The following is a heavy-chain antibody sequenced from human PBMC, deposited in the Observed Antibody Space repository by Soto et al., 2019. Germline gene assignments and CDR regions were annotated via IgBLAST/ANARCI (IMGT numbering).Heavy chain of an antibody. CDR1: GFTFNNYA. D-gene: IGHD2-15*01. V-gene: IGHV3-23*01. J-gene: IGHJ4*02. Sequence: VQLLESGGGLLQPGGSLRLSCSASGFTFNNYAMAWVRQAPGEWLEWVSGIRGSGATPYYADSVKGRFTISRDNSKNTLCLQMNSLSAEDTAVYFCAKAGFCTGVSCYFYYFDSWGQGTLVTVSS. CDR3: AKAGFCTGVSCYFYYFDS. CDR2: IRGSGATP.